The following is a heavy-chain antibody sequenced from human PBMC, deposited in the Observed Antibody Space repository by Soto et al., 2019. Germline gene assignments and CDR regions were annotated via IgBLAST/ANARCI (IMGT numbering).Heavy chain of an antibody. J-gene: IGHJ4*02. V-gene: IGHV3-23*01. CDR3: AKARHTSSWLSDY. CDR2: INWSGGST. Sequence: EVQLLESGGDLVQPGGSLRLSCAGSGFTFSSYAMSWVRQAPGKGLEWVSGINWSGGSTYYADSVKGRFTISRDNSKNTLFLQMNSLRAEDTAIYYCAKARHTSSWLSDYWGQGTLVTVSS. D-gene: IGHD6-13*01. CDR1: GFTFSSYA.